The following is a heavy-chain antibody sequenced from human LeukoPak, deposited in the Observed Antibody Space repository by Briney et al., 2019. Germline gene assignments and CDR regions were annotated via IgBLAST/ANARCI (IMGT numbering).Heavy chain of an antibody. CDR2: IYTSGST. CDR3: AGVLGYCSSTSCYTRNWFDP. V-gene: IGHV4-4*07. D-gene: IGHD2-2*02. CDR1: GGSISSYY. J-gene: IGHJ5*02. Sequence: SETLSLTCTVSGGSISSYYWRWIRQPAGKGLEWIGRIYTSGSTNYNPSLKSRVTMSVDTSKNQFSLKLSSVTAADTAVYYCAGVLGYCSSTSCYTRNWFDPWGQGTLVTVSS.